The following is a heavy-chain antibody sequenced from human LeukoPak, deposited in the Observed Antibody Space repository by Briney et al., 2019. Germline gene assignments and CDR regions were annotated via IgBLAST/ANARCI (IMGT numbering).Heavy chain of an antibody. CDR1: GGSISSGHSS. CDR2: IYHSGST. V-gene: IGHV4-30-2*01. Sequence: SQTLSLTCAVSGGSISSGHSSWNWFRQPPGKGLEWIGYIYHSGSTYYNPSLKCRVAISVDKSKNQFSLKLRSVTAADTALYYCARGGTAFDIWGQGTMVTVSS. J-gene: IGHJ3*02. CDR3: ARGGTAFDI. D-gene: IGHD1-26*01.